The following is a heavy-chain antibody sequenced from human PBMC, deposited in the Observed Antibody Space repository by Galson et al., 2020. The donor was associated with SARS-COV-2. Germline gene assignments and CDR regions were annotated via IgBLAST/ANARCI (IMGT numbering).Heavy chain of an antibody. J-gene: IGHJ4*02. V-gene: IGHV5-51*01. D-gene: IGHD2-2*01. Sequence: GESLKISCKGSGYFFTSNWIGWVRQVPGKGLEWMGIIYPGESDTRYSPSFQGQVTISADKSINTAYLQWSSLKASDTAMYYCAMSPQLLPGTDWGQGTLVTVSS. CDR3: AMSPQLLPGTD. CDR2: IYPGESDT. CDR1: GYFFTSNW.